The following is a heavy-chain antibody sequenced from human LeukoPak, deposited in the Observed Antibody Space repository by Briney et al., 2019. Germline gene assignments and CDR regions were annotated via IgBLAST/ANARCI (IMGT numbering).Heavy chain of an antibody. Sequence: SETLSLTCAVYGGSFSDYYWSWIRQPPGKGLEWIGEINHSGSTNYNPSLKSRVTISVDTSKNQFSLKLSSVTAADTAVYYCARGGDDILTGPTPLYWGQGTLVTDSS. V-gene: IGHV4-34*01. CDR2: INHSGST. CDR3: ARGGDDILTGPTPLY. CDR1: GGSFSDYY. D-gene: IGHD3-9*01. J-gene: IGHJ4*02.